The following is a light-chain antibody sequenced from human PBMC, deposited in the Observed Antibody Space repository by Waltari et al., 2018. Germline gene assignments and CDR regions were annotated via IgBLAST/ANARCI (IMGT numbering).Light chain of an antibody. Sequence: SCRASQSVSRAVAWYQQKPGQAPRLLIFGASNRATGIPDRFSGSGSETDFSLTISRLEPEDFVVYYCQHYVRLPATFGRGTKVEIK. J-gene: IGKJ1*01. CDR2: GAS. CDR3: QHYVRLPAT. V-gene: IGKV3-20*01. CDR1: QSVSRAV.